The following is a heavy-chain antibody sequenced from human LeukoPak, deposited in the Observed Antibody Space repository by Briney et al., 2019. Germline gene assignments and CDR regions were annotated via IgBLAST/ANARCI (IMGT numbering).Heavy chain of an antibody. J-gene: IGHJ5*02. CDR2: IYHSGST. CDR3: ASASSDCSSTSCYFS. CDR1: GGSISSGGYS. V-gene: IGHV4-30-2*01. D-gene: IGHD2-2*01. Sequence: PSQTLSLTCAVSGGSISSGGYSWSWIRQPPGKGLEWIGYIYHSGSTYYNPSLKSRVTISVDRSKNQFSLKLSSVTAADTAVYYCASASSDCSSTSCYFSWGQGTLVTVSS.